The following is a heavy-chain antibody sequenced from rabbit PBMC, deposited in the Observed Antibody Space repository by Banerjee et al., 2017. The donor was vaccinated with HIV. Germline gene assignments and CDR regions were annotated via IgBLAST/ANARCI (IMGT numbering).Heavy chain of an antibody. Sequence: QEQLVETGGGLVQPGGSPTLTCTASGFSFSSYGVSWVRQAPGKGLEWIGCIYTGSSGTTYCASWAKGRFTISKTSSTTVDLKMTSLTAADTATYFCARGGSYYIDAFDPWGPGTLVTVS. J-gene: IGHJ2*01. D-gene: IGHD8-1*01. CDR1: GFSFSSYG. CDR3: ARGGSYYIDAFDP. CDR2: IYTGSSGTT. V-gene: IGHV1S45*01.